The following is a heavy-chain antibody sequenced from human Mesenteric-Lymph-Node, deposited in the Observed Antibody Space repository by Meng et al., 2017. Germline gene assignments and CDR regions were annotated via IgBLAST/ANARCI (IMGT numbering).Heavy chain of an antibody. CDR1: GGSVNGYY. CDR2: IDYNGNT. CDR3: ARGGAFVDY. V-gene: IGHV4-59*02. D-gene: IGHD3-16*01. J-gene: IGHJ4*02. Sequence: SETLSPTCSVSGGSVNGYYWSWIRQPPGKGLEWLAYIDYNGNTKYNPSLASRVTISLDTPKNQFSLKLTSVAAADTAIYYSARGGAFVDYWGQGTLVTVSS.